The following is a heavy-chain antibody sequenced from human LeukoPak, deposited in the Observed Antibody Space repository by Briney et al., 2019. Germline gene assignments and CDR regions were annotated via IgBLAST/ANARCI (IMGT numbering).Heavy chain of an antibody. CDR2: ISSSSSYI. D-gene: IGHD3-22*01. J-gene: IGHJ3*02. CDR3: ARDADNYDSSGYYSDAFDI. V-gene: IGHV3-21*01. Sequence: PGGSLRLSCAASGFTFSSYSMNWVRQAPGKGLEWVSSISSSSSYIYYADSVKGRFTISRDNAKNSLYLQMNSLRAEDTAVYYCARDADNYDSSGYYSDAFDIWGQGTMVTVSS. CDR1: GFTFSSYS.